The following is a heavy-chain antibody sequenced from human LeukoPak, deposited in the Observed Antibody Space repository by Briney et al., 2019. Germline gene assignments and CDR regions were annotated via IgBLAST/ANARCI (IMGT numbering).Heavy chain of an antibody. CDR2: ISDNSNHI. CDR3: AGDYSVRLLDY. J-gene: IGHJ4*02. D-gene: IGHD2-15*01. CDR1: GFTFRNYN. V-gene: IGHV3-21*01. Sequence: GGSLRLSCEASGFTFRNYNMNWVRQAPGKGLEWVSSISDNSNHIYYADSVKGRFTISRDNAKNSLYLQMSSLRAEDTAVYYCAGDYSVRLLDYWGQGTLVTVSS.